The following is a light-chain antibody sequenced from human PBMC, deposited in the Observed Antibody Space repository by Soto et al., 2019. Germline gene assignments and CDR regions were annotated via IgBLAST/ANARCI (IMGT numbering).Light chain of an antibody. J-gene: IGLJ2*01. V-gene: IGLV2-14*03. CDR3: SSYTSIIAVV. Sequence: QSALTQPASVSGSPGQSIPISCTGTSTDIGPYNYVSWYQQHPGKAPRLLIYDVTNRPSGVSDRFSGSKSGRTASLTISGLQAEDEADYYCSSYTSIIAVVFGGGTKLTVL. CDR2: DVT. CDR1: STDIGPYNY.